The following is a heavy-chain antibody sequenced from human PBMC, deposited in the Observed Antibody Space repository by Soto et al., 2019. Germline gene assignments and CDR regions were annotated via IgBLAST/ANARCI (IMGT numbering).Heavy chain of an antibody. CDR1: GFTFSSYA. V-gene: IGHV3-30-3*01. J-gene: IGHJ6*02. CDR2: ISYDGSNK. Sequence: QVQLVESGGGVVQPGRSLRLSCAASGFTFSSYAMHWVRQAPGKGLEWVAVISYDGSNKYYADSVKGRFTISRDNSKNTLYLQMNSLRAEDTAVYYCAREGSNDIAYGDVWGQGTTVTVSS. CDR3: AREGSNDIAYGDV. D-gene: IGHD3-9*01.